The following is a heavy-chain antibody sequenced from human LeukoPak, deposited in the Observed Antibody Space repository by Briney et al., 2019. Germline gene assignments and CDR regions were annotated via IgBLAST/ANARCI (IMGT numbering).Heavy chain of an antibody. Sequence: PGGSLRLSCAASGFTFSNVWMSWVRQAPGKGLEWVGRIKSKTDGGTTDYAAPVKGRFTISRDDSKNTLNLQMNSLKTEDTAVYYCTPSIAVAGSLDYWGQGTRVTVSS. CDR2: IKSKTDGGTT. D-gene: IGHD6-19*01. J-gene: IGHJ4*02. CDR1: GFTFSNVW. CDR3: TPSIAVAGSLDY. V-gene: IGHV3-15*01.